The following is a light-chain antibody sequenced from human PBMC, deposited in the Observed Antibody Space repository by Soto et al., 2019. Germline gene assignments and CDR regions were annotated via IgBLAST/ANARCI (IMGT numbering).Light chain of an antibody. CDR3: SSYAASDSFVV. J-gene: IGLJ2*01. Sequence: QSALTQPPSASGSPGQSVTISCTGTSSDVGGYNYVSWYQHHPDKAPKLIIYEVYKRPSGVPDRFSGSKSGNTASLTVSGLQAEDEAEYYCSSYAASDSFVVFGGGTKPTVL. V-gene: IGLV2-8*01. CDR1: SSDVGGYNY. CDR2: EVY.